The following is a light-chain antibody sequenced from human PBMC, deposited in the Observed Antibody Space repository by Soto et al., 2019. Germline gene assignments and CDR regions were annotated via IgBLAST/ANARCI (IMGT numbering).Light chain of an antibody. CDR3: QQYNDWPRT. V-gene: IGKV3-15*01. Sequence: EIVLTQSPATLSVSPGERATLSCRASQSVSSNLAWFQQVPGQAPRLLIYGASPSATGVPVMFSGSGSGTEFTLTISSLQSEDFAVYYCQQYNDWPRTFGQGTKLEIK. CDR1: QSVSSN. CDR2: GAS. J-gene: IGKJ2*01.